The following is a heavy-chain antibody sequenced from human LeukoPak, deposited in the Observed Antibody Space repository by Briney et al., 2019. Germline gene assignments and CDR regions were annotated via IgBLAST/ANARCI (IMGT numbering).Heavy chain of an antibody. V-gene: IGHV1-8*01. D-gene: IGHD3-3*01. CDR3: ARERTIFGTYGMDV. CDR1: GYTFTSCD. J-gene: IGHJ6*02. CDR2: MNPNSGNT. Sequence: ASVKVSCKASGYTFTSCDINWVRQATAQGLQWMGWMNPNSGNTGYAQKFQGRVTMTRNTSISTAYMELSSLRSEDTAVYYCARERTIFGTYGMDVWGQGTTVTVSS.